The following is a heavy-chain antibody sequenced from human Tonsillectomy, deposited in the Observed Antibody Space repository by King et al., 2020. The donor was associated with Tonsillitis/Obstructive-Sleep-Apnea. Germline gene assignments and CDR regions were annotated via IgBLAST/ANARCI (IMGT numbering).Heavy chain of an antibody. J-gene: IGHJ6*03. D-gene: IGHD3-3*01. Sequence: QLVQSGAEVKKPGSSVKVSCKVSGGTFSNHAISWVRQAPGQGLEWMGRIIPMLNIANYAQKFQGRVTITADRSTSTAYMELSSLRSEDTAVYYCAREESYVFWSGLKGSYYYMDVWGKGTTVTVSS. CDR3: AREESYVFWSGLKGSYYYMDV. V-gene: IGHV1-69*09. CDR1: GGTFSNHA. CDR2: IIPMLNIA.